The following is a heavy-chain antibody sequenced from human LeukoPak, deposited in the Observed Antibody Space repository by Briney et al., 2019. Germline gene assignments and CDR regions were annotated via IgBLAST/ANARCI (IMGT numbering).Heavy chain of an antibody. CDR2: INPNSGGT. Sequence: ASVKVSCKASGYTFTGYYMHWVRQAPGQGLEWMGRINPNSGGTNYAQKFQGKVTMTRDTSTNTAYMELSRLRSDDTAVYYCARVGPPDASGMDVWGQGTTVTVSS. V-gene: IGHV1-2*06. J-gene: IGHJ6*02. CDR3: ARVGPPDASGMDV. CDR1: GYTFTGYY. D-gene: IGHD2-2*01.